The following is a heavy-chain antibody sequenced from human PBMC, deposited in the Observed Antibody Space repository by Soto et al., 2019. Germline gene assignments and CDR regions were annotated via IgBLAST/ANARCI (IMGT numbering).Heavy chain of an antibody. V-gene: IGHV3-48*03. CDR1: GFAFSSYE. J-gene: IGHJ6*02. Sequence: PWGSLLLSCTASGFAFSSYEMNWVRQAPGKGPEWVSYISSSSATIHYVDSVKGRFTISRDNAKNSVYLQMNSLRAEDSAIYYCARAAGIMTRGFHGMDVWGQGTTVTVSS. CDR3: ARAAGIMTRGFHGMDV. D-gene: IGHD3-10*01. CDR2: ISSSSATI.